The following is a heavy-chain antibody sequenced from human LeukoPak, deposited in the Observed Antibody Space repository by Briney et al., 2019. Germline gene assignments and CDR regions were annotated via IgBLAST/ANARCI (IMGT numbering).Heavy chain of an antibody. CDR1: GFTFNNAW. V-gene: IGHV3-15*01. CDR3: TTLQMYYYDSSGYYFFDY. J-gene: IGHJ4*02. CDR2: IKSKTDGGTT. D-gene: IGHD3-22*01. Sequence: GGSLRLPCAASGFTFNNAWMNWVRQAPGKGLEWVGRIKSKTDGGTTEYAAPVRGRFTISRDDSRNTLHLQMNSLKTEDTAVYYCTTLQMYYYDSSGYYFFDYWGQGTLVTVSS.